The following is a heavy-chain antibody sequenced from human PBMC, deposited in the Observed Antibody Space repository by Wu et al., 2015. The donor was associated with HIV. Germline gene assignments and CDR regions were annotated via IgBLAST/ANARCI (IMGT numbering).Heavy chain of an antibody. CDR3: ARDRVDYYDSSWDAFDI. V-gene: IGHV1-46*01. J-gene: IGHJ3*02. Sequence: QVQLVQSGAEVKKPGASVKVSCKASGYTFTSYYMHWVRQAPGQGLEWMGIINPSGGSTSYAQKFQGRVTMTRDTSTSTVYMELSSLRSEDTAVYYCARDRVDYYDSSWDAFDIWGQGTMVTVSS. CDR1: GYTFTSYY. CDR2: INPSGGST. D-gene: IGHD3-22*01.